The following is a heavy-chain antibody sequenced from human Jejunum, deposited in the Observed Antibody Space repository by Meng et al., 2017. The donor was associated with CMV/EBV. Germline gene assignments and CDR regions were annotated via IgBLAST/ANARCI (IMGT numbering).Heavy chain of an antibody. CDR3: ARVKYGSTNGFDP. CDR2: IFFSGIT. J-gene: IGHJ5*02. CDR1: GGSISTTGSY. D-gene: IGHD3-10*01. Sequence: VAGGSISTTGSYGGWVRQPPGKGLEWIGNIFFSGITFSNPSLKSRVTISADTSTNQFSLKLSSVTAADTAMYYCARVKYGSTNGFDPWGQGTLVTVSS. V-gene: IGHV4-39*07.